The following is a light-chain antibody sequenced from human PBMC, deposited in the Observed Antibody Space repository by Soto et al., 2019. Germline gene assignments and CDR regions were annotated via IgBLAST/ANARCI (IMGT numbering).Light chain of an antibody. V-gene: IGKV1-27*01. Sequence: DIQLTQSPSSLSTSVGDRVTFTCRASQDISNFLAWYQQKPGKVPKLLIYAASTLRSGVPARFSGRGSGTDFTLTITSLQPEDVATYYCQNDNSAPLTFGGGTKVELK. CDR1: QDISNF. CDR2: AAS. J-gene: IGKJ4*01. CDR3: QNDNSAPLT.